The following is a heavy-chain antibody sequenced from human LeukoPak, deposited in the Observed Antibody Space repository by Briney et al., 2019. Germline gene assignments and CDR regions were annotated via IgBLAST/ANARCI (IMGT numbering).Heavy chain of an antibody. Sequence: SQTLSLTCTVSGGSISSGDYYWSWIRQPPGKGLEWIGYIYYNGSTYYNPSLKSRVTISVDTSKNQFSLKLSSVTAADTAVYYCAREGGKDYGDYASDAFDIWGQGTMVTVSS. J-gene: IGHJ3*02. CDR1: GGSISSGDYY. CDR2: IYYNGST. CDR3: AREGGKDYGDYASDAFDI. V-gene: IGHV4-30-4*01. D-gene: IGHD4-17*01.